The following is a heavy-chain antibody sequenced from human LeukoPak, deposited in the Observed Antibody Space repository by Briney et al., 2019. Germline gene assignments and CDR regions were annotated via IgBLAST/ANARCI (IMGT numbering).Heavy chain of an antibody. V-gene: IGHV3-48*02. D-gene: IGHD3-9*01. CDR1: GITFSNYI. Sequence: PGGSLRLSCAASGITFSNYIMNWVRQGPGKGLEWVSYISSSSSTIYYADSVKGRFTISRDNAKNSLYLQMNSLRDEDTAVYYCAKDPRTILSFDIWGQGTMVTVSS. CDR3: AKDPRTILSFDI. CDR2: ISSSSSTI. J-gene: IGHJ3*02.